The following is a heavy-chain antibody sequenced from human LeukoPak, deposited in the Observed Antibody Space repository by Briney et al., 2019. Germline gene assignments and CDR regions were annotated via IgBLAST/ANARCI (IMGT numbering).Heavy chain of an antibody. CDR1: GYTFTGYY. V-gene: IGHV1-2*02. CDR2: INPNSGGT. J-gene: IGHJ4*02. CDR3: VRGRLVVVAAMGDVY. D-gene: IGHD2-15*01. Sequence: ASVKVSCKASGYTFTGYYMHWVRQAPGQGLEWMGWINPNSGGTNYAQKFQGRVTMTRDTSISTAYMELSRLRSDDTAVYYCVRGRLVVVAAMGDVYWGQGTLVTVSS.